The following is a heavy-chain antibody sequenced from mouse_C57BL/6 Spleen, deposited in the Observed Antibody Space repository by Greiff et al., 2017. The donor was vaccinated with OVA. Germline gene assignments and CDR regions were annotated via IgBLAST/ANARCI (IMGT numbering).Heavy chain of an antibody. D-gene: IGHD1-1*01. J-gene: IGHJ1*03. CDR2: IYPGDGDT. Sequence: QVHVKQSGPELVKPGASVKISCKASGYAFSSSWMNWVKQRPGKGLEWIGRIYPGDGDTNYNGKFKGKATLTADKSSSTAYMQLSSLTSEDSAVYFCARGGYYGSSYWYFDVWGTGTTVTVSS. CDR3: ARGGYYGSSYWYFDV. V-gene: IGHV1-82*01. CDR1: GYAFSSSW.